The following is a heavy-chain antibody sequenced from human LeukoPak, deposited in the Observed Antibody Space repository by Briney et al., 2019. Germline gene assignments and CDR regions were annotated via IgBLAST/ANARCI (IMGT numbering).Heavy chain of an antibody. CDR3: ARGGSGWSPYY. CDR1: GDSISSNNW. D-gene: IGHD6-19*01. J-gene: IGHJ4*02. V-gene: IGHV4-4*02. Sequence: PSGTLSLTCAVSGDSISSNNWWSWVRQPPGKGLEWIGGIYHSGSTYYNPSLKSRVTLSVDTSKNQFSLNLSSVTAADTAVYYCARGGSGWSPYYWGQGTLVTVSS. CDR2: IYHSGST.